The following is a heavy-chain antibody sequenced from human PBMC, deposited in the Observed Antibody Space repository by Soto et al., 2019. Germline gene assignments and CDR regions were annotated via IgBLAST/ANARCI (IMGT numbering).Heavy chain of an antibody. J-gene: IGHJ6*02. CDR3: ARGERGYSYGYYRRHYGMDV. CDR1: GGSFSGYY. Sequence: QVQLQQWGAGLLKPSETLSLTCAVYGGSFSGYYWSWIRQPPGKGLEWIGEINHSGSTNYNPSLKSRITISVDTSKNQFSLKLSSVTAADTAVYYCARGERGYSYGYYRRHYGMDVWGQGTTVTVSS. V-gene: IGHV4-34*01. D-gene: IGHD5-18*01. CDR2: INHSGST.